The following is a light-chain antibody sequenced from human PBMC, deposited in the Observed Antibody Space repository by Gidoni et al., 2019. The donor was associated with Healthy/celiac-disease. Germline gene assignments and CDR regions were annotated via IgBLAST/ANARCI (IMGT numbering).Light chain of an antibody. V-gene: IGKV2-30*02. CDR2: KVS. CDR1: QSLVHSDGNTY. CDR3: MQGTHWPLT. Sequence: DVVMTQSPLLPVTLGQPASISCRSSQSLVHSDGNTYLNWFQQRPGQSPRRLIYKVSNRDSGVPDRFSGSGSGTDFTLKISRVEAEDVGVYYCMQGTHWPLTFGPGTKVDIK. J-gene: IGKJ3*01.